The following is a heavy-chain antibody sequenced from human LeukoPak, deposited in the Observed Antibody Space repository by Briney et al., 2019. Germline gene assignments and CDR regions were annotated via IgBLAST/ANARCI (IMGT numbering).Heavy chain of an antibody. CDR3: AKDHVEEWELLFYFDY. CDR1: GFTFSSYA. Sequence: GGSLRLSCAASGFTFSSYAMSWVRQAPGKGLEWFSAISGSGGSTYYADSVKGRFTISRDNSKNTLYLQMNSLRAEDTAVYYCAKDHVEEWELLFYFDYWGQGTLVTVSS. V-gene: IGHV3-23*01. CDR2: ISGSGGST. D-gene: IGHD1-26*01. J-gene: IGHJ4*02.